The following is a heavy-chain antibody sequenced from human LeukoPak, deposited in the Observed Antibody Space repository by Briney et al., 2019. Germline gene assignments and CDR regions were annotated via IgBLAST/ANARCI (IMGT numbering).Heavy chain of an antibody. CDR1: GFTFSSYG. CDR2: IRYDGSSK. D-gene: IGHD6-6*01. Sequence: GGSLRLSCAASGFTFSSYGMHWVRQAPGKGLEWVAFIRYDGSSKYYADSVNGRFTFSSDSSENTLYLQMHILRAQDAAVSYFAKDPLVVPSHFDYWGQGTLVTVSS. V-gene: IGHV3-30*02. CDR3: AKDPLVVPSHFDY. J-gene: IGHJ4*02.